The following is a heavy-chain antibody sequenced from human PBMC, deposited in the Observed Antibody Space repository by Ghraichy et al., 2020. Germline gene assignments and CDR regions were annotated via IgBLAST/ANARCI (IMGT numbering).Heavy chain of an antibody. CDR1: GFTFSSYW. D-gene: IGHD3-10*01. V-gene: IGHV3-7*01. J-gene: IGHJ6*02. Sequence: LSLTCAASGFTFSSYWMSWVRQAPGKGLEWVANIKQDGSEKYYVDSVKGRFTISRDNAKNSLYLQMNSLRAEDTAVYYCARGGGIFDKDYGMDVWGQGTTVTVSS. CDR3: ARGGGIFDKDYGMDV. CDR2: IKQDGSEK.